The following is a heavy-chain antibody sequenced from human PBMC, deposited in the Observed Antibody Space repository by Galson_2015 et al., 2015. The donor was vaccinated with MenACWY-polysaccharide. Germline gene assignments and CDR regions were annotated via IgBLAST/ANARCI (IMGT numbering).Heavy chain of an antibody. CDR2: IWWDGTNK. Sequence: SLRLSCAASGFSFSQYGMHWIRQAPGKGLEWVALIWWDGTNKYYSDSVEGRFTFSRDNSRNTLYLQMNSLRAEDTAVYYCARDRPDLVSTIFDYWGQGALVTVSS. V-gene: IGHV3-33*01. D-gene: IGHD5/OR15-5a*01. CDR1: GFSFSQYG. CDR3: ARDRPDLVSTIFDY. J-gene: IGHJ4*02.